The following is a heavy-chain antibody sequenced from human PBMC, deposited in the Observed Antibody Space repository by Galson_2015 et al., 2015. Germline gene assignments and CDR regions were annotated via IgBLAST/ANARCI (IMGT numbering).Heavy chain of an antibody. Sequence: SVKVSCKASGGTFSSYAISWVRQAPGQGLEWMGGIIPIFGTANYAQKFQGRVTITADESTSTAYMELSSLRSEDTAVYYCAKRHYYDSSGYYFDAFDIWGQGTMVTVSS. V-gene: IGHV1-69*13. CDR2: IIPIFGTA. D-gene: IGHD3-22*01. CDR1: GGTFSSYA. J-gene: IGHJ3*02. CDR3: AKRHYYDSSGYYFDAFDI.